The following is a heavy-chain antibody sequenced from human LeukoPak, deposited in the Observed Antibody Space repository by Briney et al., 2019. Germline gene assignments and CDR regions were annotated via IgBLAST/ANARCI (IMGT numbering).Heavy chain of an antibody. CDR3: ARDGTLGSGDAFDI. CDR2: IHHSGST. Sequence: SETLSLTCTVSGYSISSGYYWGWIRQPPGKGLEWIGSIHHSGSTYYNLSLKSRVTISVDTSKNQFSLKLSSVTAADTAVYYCARDGTLGSGDAFDIWGQGTMVTVSS. CDR1: GYSISSGYY. V-gene: IGHV4-38-2*02. D-gene: IGHD2-15*01. J-gene: IGHJ3*02.